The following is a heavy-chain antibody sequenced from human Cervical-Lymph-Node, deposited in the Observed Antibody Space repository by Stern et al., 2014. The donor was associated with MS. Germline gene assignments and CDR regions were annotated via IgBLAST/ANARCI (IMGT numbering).Heavy chain of an antibody. J-gene: IGHJ5*02. CDR3: ARGAGDNWFDP. CDR1: GG. CDR2: IIPFVGTA. D-gene: IGHD3-10*01. V-gene: IGHV1-69*06. Sequence: QVQLVQSGADVKKPGSSVRVSCKTSGGISWLRQAPGQGLEWMGGIIPFVGTANYAQTFQGRIPITAATSTNTTYMELSSLRSDDTAVYYCARGAGDNWFDPWGQGTLVSVSS.